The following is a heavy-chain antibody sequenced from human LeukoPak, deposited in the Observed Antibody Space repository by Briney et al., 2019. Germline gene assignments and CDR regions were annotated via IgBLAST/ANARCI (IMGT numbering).Heavy chain of an antibody. D-gene: IGHD1-26*01. CDR3: ATISRVGALDY. CDR1: GFTFSSYA. V-gene: IGHV3-30-3*01. CDR2: ISYVGSNK. J-gene: IGHJ4*02. Sequence: GGSLRLSCAASGFTFSSYAMHWVRQAPGKGLEWVAVISYVGSNKYYADSVKGRFTISRDNSKNTLYLQMNSLRAEDTAVYYCATISRVGALDYWGQGTLVTVSS.